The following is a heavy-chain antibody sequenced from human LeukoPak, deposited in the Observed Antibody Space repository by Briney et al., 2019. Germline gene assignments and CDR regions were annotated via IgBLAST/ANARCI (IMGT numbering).Heavy chain of an antibody. D-gene: IGHD3-10*01. CDR3: ARTTDVLLWFGELEYYFDY. Sequence: PGGSLRLSCAASGFTFSNYGMHWVRQAPGKGLEWVAVMWYDGSNKYYADSVKGRFTISRDNSKNTLYLQMNSLRAEDTAVYYCARTTDVLLWFGELEYYFDYWGQGTLVTVSS. CDR1: GFTFSNYG. J-gene: IGHJ4*02. CDR2: MWYDGSNK. V-gene: IGHV3-33*01.